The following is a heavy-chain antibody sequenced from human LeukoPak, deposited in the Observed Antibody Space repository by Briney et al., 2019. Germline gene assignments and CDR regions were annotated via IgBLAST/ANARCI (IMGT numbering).Heavy chain of an antibody. CDR1: GFTFSSYA. CDR2: ISWNSGSI. J-gene: IGHJ4*02. D-gene: IGHD5-12*01. CDR3: AKDIGHSGYGSRVGFDY. Sequence: HSGGSLRLSCAASGFTFSSYAMHWVRQAPGKGLEWVSGISWNSGSIGYADSVKGRFTISRDNAKNSLYLQMNSLRAEDTALYYCAKDIGHSGYGSRVGFDYWGQGTLVTVSS. V-gene: IGHV3-9*01.